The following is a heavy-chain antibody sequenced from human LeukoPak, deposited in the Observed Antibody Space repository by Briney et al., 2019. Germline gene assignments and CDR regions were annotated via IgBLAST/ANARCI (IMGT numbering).Heavy chain of an antibody. CDR1: GGTFSSYA. V-gene: IGHV1-69*04. Sequence: SVKVSCKASGGTFSSYAISWVRQAPGQGLEWMGRIIPILGIANYAQKFQGRVTMTTDTSTSTAYMELRSLRSDDMAVYYCARDGGNWFDPWGQGTLVTVSS. D-gene: IGHD3-16*01. CDR2: IIPILGIA. CDR3: ARDGGNWFDP. J-gene: IGHJ5*02.